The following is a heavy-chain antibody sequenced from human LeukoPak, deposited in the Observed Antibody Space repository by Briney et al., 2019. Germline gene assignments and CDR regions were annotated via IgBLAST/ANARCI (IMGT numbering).Heavy chain of an antibody. Sequence: GRSLRLSCAASGFTFSSYGMHWVRQAPGKGLEWVAVISYDGSNKYYADSVKGRFTISRDNSKNTLYLQMNSLRAEDTAVYYCAKEALGYCSSTSCYNYGMDVWGQGTTVTVSS. V-gene: IGHV3-30*18. CDR1: GFTFSSYG. D-gene: IGHD2-2*02. CDR2: ISYDGSNK. J-gene: IGHJ6*02. CDR3: AKEALGYCSSTSCYNYGMDV.